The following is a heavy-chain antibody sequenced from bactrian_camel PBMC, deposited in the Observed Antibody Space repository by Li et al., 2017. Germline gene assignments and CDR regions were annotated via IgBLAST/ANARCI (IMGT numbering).Heavy chain of an antibody. J-gene: IGHJ4*01. Sequence: QLVESGGGLVQPGGSLTLSCAASGFSFSASHMSWVRQDPGKGLEWVVGISGDARRTDYLDSVKGRFTISQDDAKSTMYLQMNSLKPEDTAVYYCAADWMRMVEWVECREGQGTQVTVS. CDR1: GFSFSASH. D-gene: IGHD3*01. V-gene: IGHV3S7*01. CDR2: ISGDARRT.